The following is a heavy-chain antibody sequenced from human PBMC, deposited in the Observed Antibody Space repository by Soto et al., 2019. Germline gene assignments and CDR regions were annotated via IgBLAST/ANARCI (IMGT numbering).Heavy chain of an antibody. CDR1: GGSISSGDYY. D-gene: IGHD4-17*01. CDR3: ARALMTTVSWFDP. J-gene: IGHJ5*02. Sequence: SETLSLTCTVSGGSISSGDYYWGWIRQPPGKGLEWIGYIYYSGSTYYNPSLKSRVTISVDTSKNQFSLKLSSVTAADTAVYYCARALMTTVSWFDPWGQGTLVTVSS. V-gene: IGHV4-30-4*01. CDR2: IYYSGST.